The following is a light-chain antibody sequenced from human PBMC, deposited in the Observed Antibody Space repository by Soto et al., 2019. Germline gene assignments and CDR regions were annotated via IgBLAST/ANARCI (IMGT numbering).Light chain of an antibody. J-gene: IGLJ1*01. Sequence: QSALTQPRSVSGSPGQSVTISCTGTSSDVGGYNYVSWYQQHPGKAPKLMIYDVSKRPSGVPDRFSGSKSGNTASLTISGLQAEDEADYYCCSYAGSYRLYVFGSGTKLTVL. CDR3: CSYAGSYRLYV. CDR1: SSDVGGYNY. CDR2: DVS. V-gene: IGLV2-11*01.